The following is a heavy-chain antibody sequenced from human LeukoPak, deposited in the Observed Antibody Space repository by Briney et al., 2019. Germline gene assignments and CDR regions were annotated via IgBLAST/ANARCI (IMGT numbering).Heavy chain of an antibody. D-gene: IGHD3-22*01. CDR3: ARGAYYYDSTGAFDI. Sequence: ASVKVSCKASGYTFTSYYMHWVRQAPGQGLEWMGLINPSGGSTSYAQKFQGRVTMTRDTSTSTVYMELSSLRSEDTAVYYCARGAYYYDSTGAFDIWGQGTMVTVSS. J-gene: IGHJ3*02. V-gene: IGHV1-46*01. CDR1: GYTFTSYY. CDR2: INPSGGST.